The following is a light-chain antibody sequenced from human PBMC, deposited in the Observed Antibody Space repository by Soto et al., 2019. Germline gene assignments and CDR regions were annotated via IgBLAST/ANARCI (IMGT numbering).Light chain of an antibody. J-gene: IGKJ1*01. Sequence: DIQMTQSPSTLSASVGDRVTITCRASQTVHSWLAWYHQKPGKAPNLLIYKASTLETGVPSRFSGSGSGTEFTLTISSLQPDDFATYFCQHYTAFPWTFGQGPKVEIK. CDR2: KAS. CDR1: QTVHSW. V-gene: IGKV1-5*03. CDR3: QHYTAFPWT.